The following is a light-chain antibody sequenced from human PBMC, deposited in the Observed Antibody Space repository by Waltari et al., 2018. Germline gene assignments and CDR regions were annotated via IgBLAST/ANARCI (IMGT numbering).Light chain of an antibody. CDR2: SNN. CDR3: AAWDDTLNGVL. J-gene: IGLJ2*01. Sequence: QSVLTQSPSTSGTPGPTVTIFCSGSGPNIGARTVTWYQQLPGTAPKLLIYSNNQRPSEVPDRFSGSKSGSSASLAISRLQSEDEADYYCAAWDDTLNGVLFGGGTKLTVL. V-gene: IGLV1-44*01. CDR1: GPNIGART.